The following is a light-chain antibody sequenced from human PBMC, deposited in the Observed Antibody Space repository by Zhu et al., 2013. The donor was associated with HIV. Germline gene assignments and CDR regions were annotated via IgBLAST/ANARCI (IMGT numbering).Light chain of an antibody. CDR3: QQYNNWPRT. Sequence: EIVLTQYPGTLSLSPGERATLSCRASQSVSSNLAWYQQKPGQAPRLLIYGASSRATDIPARFSGSGSGTEFTLTISSLQSEDFAVYYCQQYNNWPRTFGQGTKVEIK. CDR1: QSVSSN. CDR2: GAS. J-gene: IGKJ1*01. V-gene: IGKV3-15*01.